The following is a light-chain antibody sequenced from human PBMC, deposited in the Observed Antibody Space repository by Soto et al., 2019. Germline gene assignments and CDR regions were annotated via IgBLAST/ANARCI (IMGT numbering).Light chain of an antibody. V-gene: IGKV3-15*01. J-gene: IGKJ2*01. Sequence: EIEMTQSPATLPVSPGERATLSCRASQSVSTNLAWYQQKPGQAPRLLIYGASTRAPGFPATFTGSGSGTEFTLPIRSLQSEDFAAYYCQQYNYWPSNTFGQGTKLEIK. CDR2: GAS. CDR3: QQYNYWPSNT. CDR1: QSVSTN.